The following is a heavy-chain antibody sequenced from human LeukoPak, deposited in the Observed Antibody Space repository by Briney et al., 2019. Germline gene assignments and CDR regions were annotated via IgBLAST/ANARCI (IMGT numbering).Heavy chain of an antibody. D-gene: IGHD2-15*01. J-gene: IGHJ6*02. CDR2: INSAGDNI. V-gene: IGHV3-11*04. Sequence: GSLRLSCVASGFTFSDYFMSWIRQAPGKGLEWLSFINSAGDNIYYADSVKGRFTISRDNAKKTLYLEMNSLRMEDTGVYYCARDGLEVVGLDVWGQGTTVIVSS. CDR1: GFTFSDYF. CDR3: ARDGLEVVGLDV.